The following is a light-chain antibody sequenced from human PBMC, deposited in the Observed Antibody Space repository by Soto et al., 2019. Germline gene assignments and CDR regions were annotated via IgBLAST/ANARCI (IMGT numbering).Light chain of an antibody. J-gene: IGKJ5*01. Sequence: EIVLTQSPSTLSLSPGERATVSCRASQSVGGHLAWYQQRPGQAPRLLIHDASTRAIGIPVRFSGSGSGTDFTLTISSLENEDSAIYYCQQSHIWPPITFGQGTRLEIK. CDR2: DAS. CDR3: QQSHIWPPIT. V-gene: IGKV3-11*01. CDR1: QSVGGH.